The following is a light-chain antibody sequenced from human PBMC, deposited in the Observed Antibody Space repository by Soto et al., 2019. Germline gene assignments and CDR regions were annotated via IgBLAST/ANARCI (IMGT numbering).Light chain of an antibody. CDR3: QQRRNWLT. Sequence: EIVLTQSPATLSLSPGERATLSCRASQNVVNYLAWYQQKPGQAPRLLIYDASNRATGIPARFSGSGSGTDFTRTISSLEPEDSAVYYCQQRRNWLTFGGGTKVEIK. CDR2: DAS. CDR1: QNVVNY. V-gene: IGKV3-11*01. J-gene: IGKJ4*02.